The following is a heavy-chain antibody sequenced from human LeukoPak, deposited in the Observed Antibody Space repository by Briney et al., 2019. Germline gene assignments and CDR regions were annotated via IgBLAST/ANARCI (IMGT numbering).Heavy chain of an antibody. CDR2: VNWNGGST. D-gene: IGHD2-8*01. Sequence: GSLRLSCTASGFTFGDYGMTWVRQAPGKGLEWVSGVNWNGGSTGYADSVKGRFTISRDDAKNSLYLQMNSLRAEDTALYYCARAPGVRYYYYMDVWGKGTTVTVSS. CDR1: GFTFGDYG. V-gene: IGHV3-20*04. CDR3: ARAPGVRYYYYMDV. J-gene: IGHJ6*03.